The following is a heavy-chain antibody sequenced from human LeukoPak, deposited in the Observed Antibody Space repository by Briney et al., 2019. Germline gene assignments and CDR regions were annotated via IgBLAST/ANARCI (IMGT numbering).Heavy chain of an antibody. J-gene: IGHJ3*02. CDR3: ARDRFYDSSGYYGWVDAFDI. Sequence: SETLSLTCTVSGGSISSSSYYWGWIRQPPGKGLEWIGSIYYSGSTYYNPSLKSRVTISVDTSKNQFSLKLSSVTAADTAVYYCARDRFYDSSGYYGWVDAFDIWGQGTMVTVSS. V-gene: IGHV4-39*07. CDR1: GGSISSSSYY. CDR2: IYYSGST. D-gene: IGHD3-22*01.